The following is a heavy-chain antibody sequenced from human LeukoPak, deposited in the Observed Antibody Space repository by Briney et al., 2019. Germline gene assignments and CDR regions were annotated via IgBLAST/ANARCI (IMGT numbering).Heavy chain of an antibody. D-gene: IGHD5-12*01. CDR3: TKDRPTWPIDY. J-gene: IGHJ4*02. V-gene: IGHV3-30*02. CDR1: GFTFSSYG. Sequence: GGSLRLSCAASGFTFSSYGMHWVRQAPGKGLEGVAFIRYDGSNKYYAVSVKGRFTISRDNSKNTLYLQMNSLRAEDTAVYYCTKDRPTWPIDYWGQGTLVTVSS. CDR2: IRYDGSNK.